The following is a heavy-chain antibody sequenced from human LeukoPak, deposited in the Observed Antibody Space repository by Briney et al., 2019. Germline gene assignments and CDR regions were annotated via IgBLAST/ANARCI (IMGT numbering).Heavy chain of an antibody. Sequence: SETLSLTCTVSDYSISSSYYWGWIRQPPGKGLEWFGTIYHSGSTYYNPSLKSRVTISVDTSKNQFSLKLSSVTAAYTAVYYCARVSGRFTWYFDLWGRGTLVTVSS. J-gene: IGHJ2*01. CDR1: DYSISSSYY. V-gene: IGHV4-38-2*02. CDR3: ARVSGRFTWYFDL. CDR2: IYHSGST.